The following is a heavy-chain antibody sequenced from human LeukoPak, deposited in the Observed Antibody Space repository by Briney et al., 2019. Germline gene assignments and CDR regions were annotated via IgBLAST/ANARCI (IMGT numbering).Heavy chain of an antibody. Sequence: GGSLRLSCAASGFTFSSYSMNWVRQAPGKGLEWVSSISSSSSYIYYADSVKGRFTICRDNAKNSLYLQMNSLRAEDTAVYYCARARYSYGTVDYWGQGTLVTVSS. J-gene: IGHJ4*02. D-gene: IGHD5-18*01. CDR1: GFTFSSYS. CDR2: ISSSSSYI. V-gene: IGHV3-21*01. CDR3: ARARYSYGTVDY.